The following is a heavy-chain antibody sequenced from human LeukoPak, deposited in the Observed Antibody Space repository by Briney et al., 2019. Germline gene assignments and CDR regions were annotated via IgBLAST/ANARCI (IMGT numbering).Heavy chain of an antibody. V-gene: IGHV3-11*04. J-gene: IGHJ6*03. CDR2: ISSSGSTI. D-gene: IGHD3-10*01. CDR3: ARDSYYGSGSYYNVYYYYYMDV. CDR1: GFTFSDYY. Sequence: PGGSLRLSCAASGFTFSDYYMSWIRQAPGKGLEWVSYISSSGSTIYYADSVKGRFTISRDNSKNTLYLQMNSLRAEDTAVYYCARDSYYGSGSYYNVYYYYYMDVWGKGTTVTVSS.